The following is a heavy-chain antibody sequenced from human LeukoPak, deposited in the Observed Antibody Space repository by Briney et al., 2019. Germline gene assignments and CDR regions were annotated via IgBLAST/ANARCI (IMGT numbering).Heavy chain of an antibody. CDR1: GFTFSSYW. V-gene: IGHV3-53*01. Sequence: GGSLRLSCAASGFTFSSYWMHWVRQAPGKGLEWVSAIYSGGFTYYADSVKGRFTISRDNSKNTLYLQMNSLRAEDTAVYYCTRDGTDNNGYLGYFQHWGQGTLVTVSS. CDR3: TRDGTDNNGYLGYFQH. CDR2: IYSGGFT. J-gene: IGHJ1*01. D-gene: IGHD3-22*01.